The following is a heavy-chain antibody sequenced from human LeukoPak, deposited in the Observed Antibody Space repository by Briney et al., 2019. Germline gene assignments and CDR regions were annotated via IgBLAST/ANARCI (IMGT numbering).Heavy chain of an antibody. CDR2: NNHSGST. Sequence: SETLSLTSAVYGGSSNGYNWSWIPPRPGKGREWSGENNHSGSTNYNPSLKSRVTRSVDTSKNQFSLKLSSVTAADTAVYYCAREERESWDLRPLDYWGQGTLVAVSS. D-gene: IGHD1-26*01. V-gene: IGHV4-34*01. CDR1: GGSSNGYN. J-gene: IGHJ4*02. CDR3: AREERESWDLRPLDY.